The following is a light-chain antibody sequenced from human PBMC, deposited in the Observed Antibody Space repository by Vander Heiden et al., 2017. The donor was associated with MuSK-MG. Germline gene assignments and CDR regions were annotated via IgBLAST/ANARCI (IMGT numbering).Light chain of an antibody. V-gene: IGKV1-5*03. Sequence: DIQMTQSPSTLSASVGDRVTITCRASQSISSWLAWYQQKPGKAPKLLIYKASSLESGVPSRFSGSGSGTEFTLTISSLQPDDLATYYCQQYNNYWTFGQGTKVEIK. J-gene: IGKJ1*01. CDR1: QSISSW. CDR2: KAS. CDR3: QQYNNYWT.